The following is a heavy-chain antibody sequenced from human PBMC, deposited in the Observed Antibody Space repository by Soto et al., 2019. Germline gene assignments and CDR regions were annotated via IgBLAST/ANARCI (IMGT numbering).Heavy chain of an antibody. D-gene: IGHD6-19*01. CDR2: ISSSSSYT. CDR3: ARWDSSGCLGY. CDR1: GFTFSDYY. V-gene: IGHV3-11*05. J-gene: IGHJ4*02. Sequence: QVQLVESGGGLVKPGGSLRLSCAASGFTFSDYYVSWIRQAPGKGLEWVSYISSSSSYTNYADSVKGRFTISRDNAKNSLYLQMNSLRAEDTAVYYCARWDSSGCLGYWGQGTLVTVSA.